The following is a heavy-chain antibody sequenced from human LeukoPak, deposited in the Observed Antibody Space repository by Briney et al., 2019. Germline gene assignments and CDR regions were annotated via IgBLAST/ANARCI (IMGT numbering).Heavy chain of an antibody. D-gene: IGHD4-17*01. V-gene: IGHV1-18*01. CDR2: INANNGNT. Sequence: ASVKVSCKASGYTFTSYGISWVRQAPGQGLEWMGWINANNGNTNYAQKLQGRVTMTTDTSTSTAYMELRSLRSDDTAAYYCARDVDYGDYLFDYWGQGTLVTVSS. CDR3: ARDVDYGDYLFDY. J-gene: IGHJ4*02. CDR1: GYTFTSYG.